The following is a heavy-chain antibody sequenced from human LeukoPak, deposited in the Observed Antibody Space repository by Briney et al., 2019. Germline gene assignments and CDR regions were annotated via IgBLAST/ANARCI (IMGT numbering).Heavy chain of an antibody. J-gene: IGHJ6*03. CDR1: GFTFSNYG. V-gene: IGHV3-30*02. CDR2: IRYDGSNK. D-gene: IGHD5-12*01. CDR3: AKDSVKVTTIRRVPHYMDV. Sequence: GGSLRLSCAASGFTFSNYGVHWVRQAPGKGLEWVAFIRYDGSNKYYADSVKGRFTISRDNSKNTLYLQMNSLRAEDTALYYCAKDSVKVTTIRRVPHYMDVWGKGTTVTISS.